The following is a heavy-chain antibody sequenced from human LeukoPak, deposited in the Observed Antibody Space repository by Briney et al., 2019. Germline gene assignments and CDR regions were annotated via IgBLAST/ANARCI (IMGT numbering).Heavy chain of an antibody. Sequence: GGSLRLSCAASGFTFSDYYMSWIRQAPGKGLEWVANIKQDGSEKYYVDSVKGRFTISRDNAKNSLYLQMNSLRAEDTAVYYCARLQWLAFDYWGQGTLVTVSS. V-gene: IGHV3-7*01. J-gene: IGHJ4*02. CDR2: IKQDGSEK. CDR1: GFTFSDYY. D-gene: IGHD6-19*01. CDR3: ARLQWLAFDY.